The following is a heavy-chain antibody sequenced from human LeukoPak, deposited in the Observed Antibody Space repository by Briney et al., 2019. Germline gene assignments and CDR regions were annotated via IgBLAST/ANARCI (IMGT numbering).Heavy chain of an antibody. CDR2: FDGNGPNT. J-gene: IGHJ4*02. V-gene: IGHV3-23*01. Sequence: GGSLRLSCAASGFTFSSFAMTWVRQAPGKGLEWVSGFDGNGPNTYYADSVKGRWAISRDNSRNTLYLEMNSLRPEDTAIYYCAKPRTTGLGWAQFDYWGQGSLVTVSS. CDR3: AKPRTTGLGWAQFDY. D-gene: IGHD2-8*02. CDR1: GFTFSSFA.